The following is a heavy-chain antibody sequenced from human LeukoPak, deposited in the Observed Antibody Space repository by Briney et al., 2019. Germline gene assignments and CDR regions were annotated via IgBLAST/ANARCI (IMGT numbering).Heavy chain of an antibody. V-gene: IGHV3-74*01. CDR2: IKNDGSTT. CDR3: ARERKYDSNFDY. CDR1: GFTFSSYW. Sequence: GGPLRLSCAASGFTFSSYWMHWVRQPPGKGLVWVSRIKNDGSTTTYADSVKGRFTVSRDNAKNTLYLQMNSLRAEDTAVYYCARERKYDSNFDYWGQGTLVTVSS. J-gene: IGHJ4*02. D-gene: IGHD1-1*01.